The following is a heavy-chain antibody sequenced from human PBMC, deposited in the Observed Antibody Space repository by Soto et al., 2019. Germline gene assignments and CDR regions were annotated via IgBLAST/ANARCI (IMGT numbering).Heavy chain of an antibody. CDR1: GFIFNSFA. Sequence: EVQLLESGGGLVQPGGSLRLSCAASGFIFNSFAMTWVRQAPGKGLEWVSSMSATDASSYYADSVKGRFTISRDDSKSTLYLQMNSVRVEDTAVYYCAKDPNGDYVGGFDFWGQGTMVTV. CDR2: MSATDASS. D-gene: IGHD4-17*01. J-gene: IGHJ3*01. V-gene: IGHV3-23*01. CDR3: AKDPNGDYVGGFDF.